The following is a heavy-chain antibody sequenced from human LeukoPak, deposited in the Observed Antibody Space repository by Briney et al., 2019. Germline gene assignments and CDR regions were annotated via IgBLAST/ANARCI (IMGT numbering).Heavy chain of an antibody. CDR3: ARDTQYSSSWYRGSPYYYGMDV. Sequence: GGSLRLSCAASGFTFSSYEMNWVRQAPGKGLEWVSYISSSGSTMYYADSVKGRFTISRDNAKNSLYLQMNSLRAEDTAVYYCARDTQYSSSWYRGSPYYYGMDVWGQGTTVTVSS. J-gene: IGHJ6*02. D-gene: IGHD6-13*01. CDR2: ISSSGSTM. CDR1: GFTFSSYE. V-gene: IGHV3-48*03.